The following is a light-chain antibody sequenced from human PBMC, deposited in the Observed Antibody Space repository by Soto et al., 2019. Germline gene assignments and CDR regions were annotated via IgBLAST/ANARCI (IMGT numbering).Light chain of an antibody. CDR2: AAS. J-gene: IGKJ1*01. Sequence: DIQMTQSPSSLSASVGDRVTITCRASRSIGTYLHWYQQKPGKAPKLLIYAASNLQSGVPSRFSGSGSGTDFTLTISSLQPEDFATYFCQQSYSTPPWTLGQGTKVDLK. V-gene: IGKV1-39*01. CDR1: RSIGTY. CDR3: QQSYSTPPWT.